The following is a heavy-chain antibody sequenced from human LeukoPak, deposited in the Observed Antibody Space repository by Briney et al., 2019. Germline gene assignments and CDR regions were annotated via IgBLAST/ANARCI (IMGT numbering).Heavy chain of an antibody. CDR3: AKGYCSSTSCLWIY. V-gene: IGHV3-9*01. J-gene: IGHJ4*02. CDR1: GLTFDDYA. Sequence: GGSLRLSCAVSGLTFDDYAMYWVRQAPGKGLEWVSGISWNSGSIAYADSVKGRFTISRDNAKNSLYLQMNSLRAEDTALYYCAKGYCSSTSCLWIYWGQGTLVTVSS. D-gene: IGHD2-2*01. CDR2: ISWNSGSI.